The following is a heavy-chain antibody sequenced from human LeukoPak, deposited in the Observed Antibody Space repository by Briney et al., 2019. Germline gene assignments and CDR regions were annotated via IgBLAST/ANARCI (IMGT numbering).Heavy chain of an antibody. CDR3: ARDWDGGFDFNAFDI. CDR1: GTSISSGSCY. Sequence: PETLSLTCAVSGTSISSGSCYWGWFRQPPGKGLQWIATYHSGGSTYYNPSLGGRVIISGDTSKNQVSLRLTSVTAADTALYYCARDWDGGFDFNAFDIWGRGTVVTVSS. D-gene: IGHD5-12*01. V-gene: IGHV4-39*07. J-gene: IGHJ3*02. CDR2: YHSGGST.